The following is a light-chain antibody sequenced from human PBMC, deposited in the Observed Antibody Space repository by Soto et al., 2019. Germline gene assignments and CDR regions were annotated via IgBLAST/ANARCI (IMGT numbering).Light chain of an antibody. V-gene: IGKV3-20*01. CDR1: QSVNSNY. J-gene: IGKJ1*01. Sequence: EIVLTQSPGTLSLSPGERATLSCRASQSVNSNYLAWYQQKPGQGPRLLMYGASSRATGIPDRFSGSGSGTDFTLTISRLEPEDFALYYCQHYYNSPRTFGQGTKVQIK. CDR3: QHYYNSPRT. CDR2: GAS.